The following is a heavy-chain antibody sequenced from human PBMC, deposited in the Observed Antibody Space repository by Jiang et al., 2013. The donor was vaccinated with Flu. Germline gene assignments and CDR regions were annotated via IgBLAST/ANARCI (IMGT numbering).Heavy chain of an antibody. CDR1: GFTVTTNS. CDR3: ARALPGSATYALDI. Sequence: VQLVESGGGLVQPGGSLTLSCAASGFTVTTNSMTWVRQAPGKGLEWVSLIYAAGSTYHADSVKGRFTISRDDSKNTLYLQMNSLRGDDTAVYYCARALPGSATYALDIWGHGTLVTVSS. J-gene: IGHJ3*02. CDR2: IYAAGST. V-gene: IGHV3-53*04. D-gene: IGHD4/OR15-4a*01.